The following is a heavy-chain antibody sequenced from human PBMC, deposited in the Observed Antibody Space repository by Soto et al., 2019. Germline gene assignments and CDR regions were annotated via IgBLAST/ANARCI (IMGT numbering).Heavy chain of an antibody. V-gene: IGHV3-73*01. Sequence: GGSLRLSCAASGFSFSDAAIHWVRQASGKGLEWVGRIRSKTAGFATAYAASVQGRFTISRDDSKNTAYLQMNSLNTEDTAVYYCIRHTIDYWGHGTLVTVSS. CDR3: IRHTIDY. CDR1: GFSFSDAA. D-gene: IGHD3-3*01. CDR2: IRSKTAGFAT. J-gene: IGHJ4*01.